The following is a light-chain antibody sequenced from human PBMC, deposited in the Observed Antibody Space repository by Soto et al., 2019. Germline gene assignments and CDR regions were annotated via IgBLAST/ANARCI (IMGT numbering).Light chain of an antibody. V-gene: IGKV1-5*01. Sequence: DIQMTQSPSTLSASVGDRVTITCRTSQSISSWMAWYQQKPGKAPKHLIYDDSSLESGVPSRIRGSGSGTEFTLTISSLQPDDFATYYCQQYNSYSYTFGQRTRLEIK. CDR3: QQYNSYSYT. CDR2: DDS. CDR1: QSISSW. J-gene: IGKJ5*01.